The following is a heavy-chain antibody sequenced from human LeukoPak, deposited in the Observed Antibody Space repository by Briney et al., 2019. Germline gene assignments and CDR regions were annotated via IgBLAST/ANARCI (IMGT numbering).Heavy chain of an antibody. Sequence: GGSLRLSCAASGVTFRSFYRSWLRHAPGGGRVGVAKVNENGRGTHYADSVKGRFSISRDNARNSVSLQMSTLRVEDTAVYYCAKDEVGGHFEYWGQGILVTVSS. CDR3: AKDEVGGHFEY. J-gene: IGHJ4*02. CDR1: GVTFRSFY. CDR2: VNENGRGT. V-gene: IGHV3-7*01.